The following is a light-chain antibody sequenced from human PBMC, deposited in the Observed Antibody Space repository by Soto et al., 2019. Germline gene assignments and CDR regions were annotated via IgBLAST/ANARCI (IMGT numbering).Light chain of an antibody. J-gene: IGKJ1*01. Sequence: EIVMTQSPATLSVSPGERATLSCRASQSVGRNLAWYQQKPGQAPRLLIYGPSTRATGIPARFSGSGSGTEFTLTISSLQSEDFSVYYCQQCDNWPRTFGQGTKLEI. V-gene: IGKV3-15*01. CDR1: QSVGRN. CDR2: GPS. CDR3: QQCDNWPRT.